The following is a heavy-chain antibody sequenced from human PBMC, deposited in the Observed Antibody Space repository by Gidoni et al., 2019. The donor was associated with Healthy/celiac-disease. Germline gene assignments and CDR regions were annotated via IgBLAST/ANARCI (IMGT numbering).Heavy chain of an antibody. D-gene: IGHD6-19*01. CDR1: GFTFSSYG. CDR3: ASEGIAVAGTLDY. CDR2: ISYDGSNK. J-gene: IGHJ4*02. Sequence: QVQLVESGGGVVQPGRSLRLSCAASGFTFSSYGMHWVRQAPGKGLECVAVISYDGSNKYYADSVKGRFTISRDNSKNTLYLQMNSLRAEDTAVYYCASEGIAVAGTLDYWGQGTLVTVSS. V-gene: IGHV3-30*03.